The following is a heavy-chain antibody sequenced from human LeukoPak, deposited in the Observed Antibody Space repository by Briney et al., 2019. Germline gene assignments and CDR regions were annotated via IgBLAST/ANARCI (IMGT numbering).Heavy chain of an antibody. CDR1: GFTFSSYA. V-gene: IGHV3-30-3*01. D-gene: IGHD1/OR15-1a*01. Sequence: GGSLRLSCAASGFTFSSYAMHWVRQAPGKGLEWVAVISYDGSNTFSSSNKYYADSVKGRFTISRDNSKNTLYLQMNSLRAEDTAVYYCAKDYQTWNTDYWGQGTLVTVSS. J-gene: IGHJ4*02. CDR2: ISYDGSNTFSSSNK. CDR3: AKDYQTWNTDY.